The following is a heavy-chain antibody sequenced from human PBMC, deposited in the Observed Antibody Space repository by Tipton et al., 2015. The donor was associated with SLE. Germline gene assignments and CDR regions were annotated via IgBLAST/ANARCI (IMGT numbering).Heavy chain of an antibody. D-gene: IGHD2-15*01. CDR3: ARGGVGYCSGGSCYTHYYYGMDV. CDR1: GYTFTSYD. CDR2: MNPNSGNT. J-gene: IGHJ6*02. V-gene: IGHV1-8*01. Sequence: QSGPEVKKPGASVKVSCKASGYTFTSYDINWVRQATGQGLEWMGWMNPNSGNTGYAQKFQGRVTMTRNTSISTAYMELSSLRSEDTAVYYCARGGVGYCSGGSCYTHYYYGMDVWGQGTTVTVSS.